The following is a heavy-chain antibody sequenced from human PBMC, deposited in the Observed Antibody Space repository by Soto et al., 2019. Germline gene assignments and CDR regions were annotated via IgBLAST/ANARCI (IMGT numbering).Heavy chain of an antibody. CDR3: ARARGNSWFEDY. J-gene: IGHJ4*02. Sequence: GGSLRLSCAASGFTFSSYSFSWVRQTPGKGLEWVSSITPTSDYILYADSVKGRFTISRDNAKSSLFLQMDSLRAEDTAVYYCARARGNSWFEDYWGQGTLVTVSS. V-gene: IGHV3-21*01. D-gene: IGHD6-13*01. CDR2: ITPTSDYI. CDR1: GFTFSSYS.